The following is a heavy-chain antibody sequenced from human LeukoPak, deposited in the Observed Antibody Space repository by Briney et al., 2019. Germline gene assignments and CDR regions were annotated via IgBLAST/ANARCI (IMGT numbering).Heavy chain of an antibody. CDR2: ISADGGTT. V-gene: IGHV3-74*01. D-gene: IGHD3-16*01. CDR1: DFIFSDYW. CDR3: ARTLDAGGSFDS. Sequence: PGGSLRLSCAAADFIFSDYWMNWVRQAPGKGMVWVSRISADGGTTSYPDSVEGRFTISRDNAKKTLYLQKNSLRVEDTAVYYCARTLDAGGSFDSWGQGTLVTVSS. J-gene: IGHJ4*02.